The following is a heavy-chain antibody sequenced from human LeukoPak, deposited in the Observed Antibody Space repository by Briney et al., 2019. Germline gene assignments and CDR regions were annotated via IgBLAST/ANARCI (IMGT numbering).Heavy chain of an antibody. V-gene: IGHV1-2*02. Sequence: ASVKVSCKASGYTFTGYYMHWVRQAPGQGLEWMGWINPNSGGTNYAQKFQGRVTMTRDTSISTAYMELSRLRSDDTAVYYCARDQGIAAAGPAPDYWGQGTLVTVSS. J-gene: IGHJ4*02. CDR1: GYTFTGYY. CDR3: ARDQGIAAAGPAPDY. D-gene: IGHD6-13*01. CDR2: INPNSGGT.